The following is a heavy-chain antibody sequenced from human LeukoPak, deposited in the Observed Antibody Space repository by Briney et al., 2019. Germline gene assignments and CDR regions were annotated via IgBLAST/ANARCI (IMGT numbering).Heavy chain of an antibody. CDR2: ISSSGSII. J-gene: IGHJ4*02. CDR3: ARDFGYF. CDR1: GFTFSNYK. V-gene: IGHV3-48*03. Sequence: QSGGSLRLSCAASGFTFSNYKMNWVXQAPGKGLEWVSYISSSGSIIYYSDSVKGRFTISRDNAKNSLYLQMNSLRAEXTAVYYCARDFGYFWGQGTLVTVSS. D-gene: IGHD3-10*01.